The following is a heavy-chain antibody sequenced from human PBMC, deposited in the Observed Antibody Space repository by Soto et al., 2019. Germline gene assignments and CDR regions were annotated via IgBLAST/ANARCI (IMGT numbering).Heavy chain of an antibody. CDR1: GFTFTNYA. Sequence: QELLVESGGGVAQPGTSLRLSCAASGFTFTNYAIYWVRQPPGEGLEWVAAISYDGDNRYYADSVKGRFTVSRDDARSTSSLQMNSLRPEDTAVYFCANVAGKWELAYYLDTWGQGTLVSVST. CDR3: ANVAGKWELAYYLDT. CDR2: ISYDGDNR. J-gene: IGHJ4*02. V-gene: IGHV3-30*18. D-gene: IGHD1-26*01.